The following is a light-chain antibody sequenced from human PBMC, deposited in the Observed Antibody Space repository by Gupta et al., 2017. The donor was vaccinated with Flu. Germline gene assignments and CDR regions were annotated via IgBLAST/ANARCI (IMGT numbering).Light chain of an antibody. J-gene: IGKJ4*01. CDR2: EAS. V-gene: IGKV1-5*03. Sequence: DIQMTQSPSTLSASVGDRVTITCRASQSISSWLAWYQQKPGRAPKLLIYEASHLQSGVPSRFSGGGSATEFTLTISSLQPDDFATYYCQHDRSSPFTFGRGTKVDI. CDR1: QSISSW. CDR3: QHDRSSPFT.